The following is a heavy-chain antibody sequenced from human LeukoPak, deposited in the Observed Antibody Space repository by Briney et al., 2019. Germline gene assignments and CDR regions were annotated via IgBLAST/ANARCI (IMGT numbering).Heavy chain of an antibody. CDR1: GFTFSSYA. CDR2: ISYDGSNK. J-gene: IGHJ3*02. CDR3: ARGRRRYCGGDCYSSGAFDI. Sequence: GGSLRLSCAASGFTFSSYAMHWVRQAPGKGLEWGAVISYDGSNKYYADSVRGRFTISRDNSKNTLYLQMNSLRAEDTAVYYCARGRRRYCGGDCYSSGAFDIWGQGTMVTVSS. D-gene: IGHD2-21*02. V-gene: IGHV3-30*04.